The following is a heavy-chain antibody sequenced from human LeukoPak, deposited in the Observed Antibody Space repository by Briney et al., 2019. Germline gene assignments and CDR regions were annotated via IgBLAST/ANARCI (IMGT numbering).Heavy chain of an antibody. Sequence: GASVTVSCKASGYTFTSYYMHWVRQAPGQGLEWMAIINPSGGSTSYAQTFQGRVTMTRDTSTSTVYMELSSLRSEDTAVYYCARTTYYYDSSGYDYYFDYWGQGTLVTVSS. CDR3: ARTTYYYDSSGYDYYFDY. D-gene: IGHD3-22*01. V-gene: IGHV1-46*01. J-gene: IGHJ4*02. CDR2: INPSGGST. CDR1: GYTFTSYY.